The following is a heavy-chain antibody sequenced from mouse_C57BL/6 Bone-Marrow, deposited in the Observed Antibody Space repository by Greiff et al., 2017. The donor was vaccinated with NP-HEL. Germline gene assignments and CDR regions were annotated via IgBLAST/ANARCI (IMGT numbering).Heavy chain of an antibody. D-gene: IGHD1-1*01. V-gene: IGHV6-3*01. CDR2: IRLKSDNYAT. CDR1: GFTFSNYW. CDR3: TGGTTVDWYFDV. J-gene: IGHJ1*03. Sequence: EVQGVESGGGLVQPGGSMKLSCVASGFTFSNYWMNWVRQSPEKGLEWVAQIRLKSDNYATHYAESVKGRFTISRDDSKSSVYLQMNNLRAEDTGIYYCTGGTTVDWYFDVWGTGTTVTVSS.